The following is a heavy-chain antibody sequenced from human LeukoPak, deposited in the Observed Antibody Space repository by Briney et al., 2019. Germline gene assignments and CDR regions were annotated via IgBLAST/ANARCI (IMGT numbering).Heavy chain of an antibody. CDR2: INHSGST. CDR3: ARYVMSPSIAARGLDY. V-gene: IGHV4-34*01. J-gene: IGHJ4*02. Sequence: SETLSLTCAVYGGSFSGYYWSWIRQPPGKGLEWIGEINHSGSTNYNPSLKSRVTISVDTSKNQFSLKLSSVTAADTAVYYCARYVMSPSIAARGLDYWGREPWSPSPQ. D-gene: IGHD6-6*01. CDR1: GGSFSGYY.